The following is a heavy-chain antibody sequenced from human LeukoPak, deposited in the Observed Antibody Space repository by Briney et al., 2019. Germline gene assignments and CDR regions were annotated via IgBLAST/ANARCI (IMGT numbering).Heavy chain of an antibody. D-gene: IGHD3-22*01. V-gene: IGHV1-69*13. J-gene: IGHJ4*02. CDR2: IIPIFGTA. CDR1: GGTFSSYA. Sequence: GASVKVSCKASGGTFSSYAISWVRQAPGQGLEWMGGIIPIFGTANYAQKFQGRVTITADESTSTAYMELSSLRSEDTAVYYCAREKAPPVNYYDSSGVDFDYWGQGTLVTVSS. CDR3: AREKAPPVNYYDSSGVDFDY.